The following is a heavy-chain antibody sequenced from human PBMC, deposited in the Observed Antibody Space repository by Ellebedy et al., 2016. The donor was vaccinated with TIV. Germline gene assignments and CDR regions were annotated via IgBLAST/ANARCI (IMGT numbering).Heavy chain of an antibody. CDR2: IFHTGGT. V-gene: IGHV4-59*01. CDR1: GGSISGYS. J-gene: IGHJ3*02. Sequence: MPSETLSLTCTVSGGSISGYSWSWIPQPQNKGLAWIGHIFHTGGTSYNSSVQSRISITLDKSKNQFSLTLNSVTAADTAVYHCARFLTSGQTGFAFDIWGHGTTVTVSS. CDR3: ARFLTSGQTGFAFDI. D-gene: IGHD3-9*01.